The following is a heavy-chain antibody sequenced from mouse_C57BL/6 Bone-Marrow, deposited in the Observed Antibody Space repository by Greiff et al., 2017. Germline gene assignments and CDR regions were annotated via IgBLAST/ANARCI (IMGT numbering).Heavy chain of an antibody. V-gene: IGHV5-4*01. J-gene: IGHJ2*01. CDR1: GFTFSSYA. CDR3: ARDPSNYFDY. CDR2: ISDGGSYT. Sequence: EVRRVESGGGLVKPGGSLKLSCAASGFTFSSYAMSWVRQTPEKRLEWVATISDGGSYTYYPDNVKGRFTISRDNAKNNLYLQMSHLKSEDTAMYYCARDPSNYFDYWGQGTTLTVSS.